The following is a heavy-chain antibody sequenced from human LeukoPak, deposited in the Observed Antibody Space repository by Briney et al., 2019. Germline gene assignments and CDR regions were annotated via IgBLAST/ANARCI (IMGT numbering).Heavy chain of an antibody. CDR2: INSDGSST. CDR1: GFTFSTSW. CDR3: ASDSSGETAEYFQH. J-gene: IGHJ1*01. Sequence: QTGGSLRLSCAASGFTFSTSWMHWVRQAPGKGLVWVSRINSDGSSTSYADSVKGRFTISRDNAKNTLYLQMNSLRAEDTAVYYCASDSSGETAEYFQHWGQGTLVTVSS. D-gene: IGHD3-22*01. V-gene: IGHV3-74*01.